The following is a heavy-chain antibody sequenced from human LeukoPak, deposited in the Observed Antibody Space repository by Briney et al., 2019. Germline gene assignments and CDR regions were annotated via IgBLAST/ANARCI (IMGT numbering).Heavy chain of an antibody. CDR2: VYYSGST. Sequence: SETLSLTCTVSGGSISSYFWSWLRQPPGKALEWIGYVYYSGSTNKNPSLTSRLSISVDTSKNQFSLRLSSVTAADTAVYYCARGYSTGSKSFSLYYYMDVWGKGTTVSVSS. D-gene: IGHD6-19*01. J-gene: IGHJ6*03. V-gene: IGHV4-59*01. CDR1: GGSISSYF. CDR3: ARGYSTGSKSFSLYYYMDV.